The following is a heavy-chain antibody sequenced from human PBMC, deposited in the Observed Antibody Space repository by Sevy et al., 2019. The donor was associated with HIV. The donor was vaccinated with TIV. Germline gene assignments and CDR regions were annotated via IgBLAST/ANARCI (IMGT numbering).Heavy chain of an antibody. CDR1: GYTFTSYD. CDR2: MSPKSGNT. V-gene: IGHV1-8*01. D-gene: IGHD2-21*01. Sequence: ASVKVSCKSSGYTFTSYDIHWVRQAPGQELEWMGWMSPKSGNTGYAEKFQARVTMSRDTSISTAYMELSSLRSEDTAVYYCARLWGTSYYYYYAMDVWGQGTTVTVSS. J-gene: IGHJ6*02. CDR3: ARLWGTSYYYYYAMDV.